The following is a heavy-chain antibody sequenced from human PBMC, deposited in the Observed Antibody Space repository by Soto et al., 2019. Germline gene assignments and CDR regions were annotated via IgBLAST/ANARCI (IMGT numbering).Heavy chain of an antibody. J-gene: IGHJ4*02. CDR2: ISYDGSNK. CDR1: GFTFSSYA. CDR3: ARDRKARAAWCDY. Sequence: QVQLVESGGGVVQPGRSLRLSCAASGFTFSSYAMHWVRQAPGKGLEWVAVISYDGSNKYYADSVKGRFTISRDNSKNTLYLQMNSLRAEDTAVYYCARDRKARAAWCDYWGQGTLVTVSS. D-gene: IGHD2-8*02. V-gene: IGHV3-30-3*01.